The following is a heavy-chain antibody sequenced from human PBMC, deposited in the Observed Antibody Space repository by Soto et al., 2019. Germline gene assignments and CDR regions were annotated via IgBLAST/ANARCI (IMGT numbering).Heavy chain of an antibody. J-gene: IGHJ6*02. CDR3: ARFVQWELLRRKNYYGMDV. Sequence: SETLSLTXAVYGGSFSGYYWSWIRQPPGKGLEWIGEINHSGSTNYNPSLKSRVTISVDTSKNQFSLKLSSVTAADTAVYYCARFVQWELLRRKNYYGMDVWGQGTTVTVS. CDR1: GGSFSGYY. V-gene: IGHV4-34*01. D-gene: IGHD1-26*01. CDR2: INHSGST.